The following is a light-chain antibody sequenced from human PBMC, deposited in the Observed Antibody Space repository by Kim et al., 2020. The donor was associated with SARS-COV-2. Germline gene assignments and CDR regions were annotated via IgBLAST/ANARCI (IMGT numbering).Light chain of an antibody. CDR1: ESVGGS. CDR3: QQYKSYSST. Sequence: SASVADGVTIPCRASESVGGSLAWYQQKPGKAPRLLVYKASVLENGVPSRFSASGSGTEFTLTISSLQPDDFATYYCQQYKSYSSTFGQGTKLEI. V-gene: IGKV1-5*03. CDR2: KAS. J-gene: IGKJ2*01.